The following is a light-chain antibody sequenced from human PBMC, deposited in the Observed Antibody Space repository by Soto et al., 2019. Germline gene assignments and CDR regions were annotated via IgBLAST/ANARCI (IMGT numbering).Light chain of an antibody. V-gene: IGKV1-6*01. CDR1: QAINND. Sequence: AIQMTHSPLSLSASVGDRVTITCRASQAINNDLAWYQQKPGRAPKLLIYGASSLQSGVPSRLSGSGSGTDFTLTISSLQPEDFATYYCLQDHNYPWTFGQGTKVDIK. CDR3: LQDHNYPWT. J-gene: IGKJ1*01. CDR2: GAS.